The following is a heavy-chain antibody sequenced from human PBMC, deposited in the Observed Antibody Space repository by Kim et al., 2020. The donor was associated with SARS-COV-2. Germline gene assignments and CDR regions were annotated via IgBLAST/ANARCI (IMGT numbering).Heavy chain of an antibody. CDR1: GFTFSSYG. Sequence: GGSLRLSCAASGFTFSSYGMHWVRQAPGKGLEWVAVIWYDGSNKYYADSVKGRFTISRDNSKNTLYLQMNGLRAEDTAVYYCAKAVAGTNYYYGMDVWGQGTTVTVSS. CDR3: AKAVAGTNYYYGMDV. V-gene: IGHV3-33*06. J-gene: IGHJ6*02. D-gene: IGHD6-19*01. CDR2: IWYDGSNK.